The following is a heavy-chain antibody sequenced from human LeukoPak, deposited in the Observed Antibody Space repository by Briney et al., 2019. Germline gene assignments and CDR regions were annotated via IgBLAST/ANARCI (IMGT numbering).Heavy chain of an antibody. J-gene: IGHJ4*02. CDR1: GFTVSSNY. CDR2: IYSGGST. CDR3: ARDGAGYSGYDHSFDY. D-gene: IGHD5-12*01. Sequence: GGSLRLSCAASGFTVSSNYMSWVRQAPGKGLEWVSVIYSGGSTHYSDSVKGRFTISRDNSKNTLYLQMNSLRAEDTAVYYCARDGAGYSGYDHSFDYWGQGTLVTVSS. V-gene: IGHV3-66*01.